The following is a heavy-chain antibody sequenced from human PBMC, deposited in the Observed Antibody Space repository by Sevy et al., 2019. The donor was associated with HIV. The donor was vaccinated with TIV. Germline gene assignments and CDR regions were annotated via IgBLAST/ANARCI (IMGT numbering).Heavy chain of an antibody. Sequence: SETLYLTCTVSGGSITSDYWSWIRQPPGKGLEWIGYMFYSGSTNYSPSLKSRVTISVDTSKSQFSLKLSSVTAADTAVYYCAGGYTQTPAFDYWGQGTLVTVSS. D-gene: IGHD1-26*01. V-gene: IGHV4-59*01. CDR3: AGGYTQTPAFDY. CDR1: GGSITSDY. CDR2: MFYSGST. J-gene: IGHJ4*02.